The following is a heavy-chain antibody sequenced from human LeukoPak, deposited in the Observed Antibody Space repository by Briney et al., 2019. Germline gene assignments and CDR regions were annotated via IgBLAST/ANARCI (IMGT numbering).Heavy chain of an antibody. V-gene: IGHV4-34*01. Sequence: NPSETLSLTCAVYGGSFSGYYWSWISQPPGKGMEWIGEINHSGSTNYNPSLKSRVTISVDTSKNQFSLKLGSVTAADTAVYYCAIYGGNEGKRRFDYWGQGTLVTVSS. CDR2: INHSGST. CDR3: AIYGGNEGKRRFDY. J-gene: IGHJ4*02. D-gene: IGHD4-17*01. CDR1: GGSFSGYY.